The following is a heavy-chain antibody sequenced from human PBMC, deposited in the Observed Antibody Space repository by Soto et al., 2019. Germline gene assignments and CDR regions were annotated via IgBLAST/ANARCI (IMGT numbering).Heavy chain of an antibody. J-gene: IGHJ4*02. D-gene: IGHD3-16*01. CDR3: AREMAGLGGEYDY. CDR2: ISGSSGNA. Sequence: QVQLVQSGAEVKNPGASVKVSCKTSEYTFTKYGVGWVRRAPGQGLEWMGWISGSSGNANYAEKVQGRITLTTDTSTSTAYIELRSLRSDDTAVYYCAREMAGLGGEYDYSGQGTLVTVSS. CDR1: EYTFTKYG. V-gene: IGHV1-18*01.